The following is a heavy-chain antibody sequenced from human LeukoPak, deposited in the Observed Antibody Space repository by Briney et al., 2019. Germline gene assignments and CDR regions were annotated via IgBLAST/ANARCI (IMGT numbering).Heavy chain of an antibody. Sequence: GASVKVSCKASGYTFTSYDINWVRQATGQGLEWMGWMNPNSGNTGYAQKFRGRVTMTRNTSISTAYMELSSLRSEDTAVYYCARAGAVVDNWFDPWGQGTLVTVSS. CDR1: GYTFTSYD. V-gene: IGHV1-8*01. D-gene: IGHD2-15*01. J-gene: IGHJ5*02. CDR3: ARAGAVVDNWFDP. CDR2: MNPNSGNT.